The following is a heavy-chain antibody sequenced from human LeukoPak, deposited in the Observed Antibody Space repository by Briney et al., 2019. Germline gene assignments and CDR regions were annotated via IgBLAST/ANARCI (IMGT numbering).Heavy chain of an antibody. D-gene: IGHD6-19*01. CDR1: GFTFSSYW. J-gene: IGHJ5*02. CDR3: AREGSGWYPFDH. CDR2: IYSGGST. Sequence: PGGSLRLSCAASGFTFSSYWMSWVRQAPGKGLEWVSVIYSGGSTYYADSVKGRFTISRDNSKNTLYLQMNSLRPEDSAVYYCAREGSGWYPFDHWGQGTLITVSS. V-gene: IGHV3-66*02.